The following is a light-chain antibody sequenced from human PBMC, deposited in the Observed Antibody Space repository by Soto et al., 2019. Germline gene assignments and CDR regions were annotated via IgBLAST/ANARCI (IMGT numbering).Light chain of an antibody. CDR2: GNS. J-gene: IGLJ3*02. CDR1: SSNIGAAYY. V-gene: IGLV1-40*01. Sequence: QSVLTQPPSVSGAPGQRVTISCTGSSSNIGAAYYVHWYQQLPGTAPKLLIYGNSNRPSGVPDRFSGSKSGTSASLAITGLQAEDEAAYYCQSCDTSLSGSVFGGGTKLTVL. CDR3: QSCDTSLSGSV.